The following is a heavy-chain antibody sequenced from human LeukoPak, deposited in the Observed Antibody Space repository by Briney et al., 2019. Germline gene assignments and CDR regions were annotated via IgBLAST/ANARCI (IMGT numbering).Heavy chain of an antibody. V-gene: IGHV4-4*09. CDR1: GGSISSYY. Sequence: PSETLSLTCTVSGGSISSYYWSWIRQPPGKGLEWIGYIYTSGSTNYNPSLKSRVTISVDTSKNQFSLKLSSVTAADTAVYYCASGMALEIGFDYWGQRTLVTVSS. D-gene: IGHD1-1*01. CDR3: ASGMALEIGFDY. CDR2: IYTSGST. J-gene: IGHJ4*02.